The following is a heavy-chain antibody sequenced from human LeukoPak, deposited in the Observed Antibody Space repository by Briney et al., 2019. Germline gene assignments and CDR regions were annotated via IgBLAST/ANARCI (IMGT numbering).Heavy chain of an antibody. CDR1: GDSLTSGFY. Sequence: SETLSLTCSVSGDSLTSGFYWGWIRQPPGKGLEWIGNIYHSGSTYYNPSLKSRVTISVDTSKNQFSLKLSSVTAADTAVYYCARHSSMFDPWGQGTLVTVSS. CDR3: ARHSSMFDP. J-gene: IGHJ5*02. V-gene: IGHV4-38-2*02. CDR2: IYHSGST. D-gene: IGHD2-15*01.